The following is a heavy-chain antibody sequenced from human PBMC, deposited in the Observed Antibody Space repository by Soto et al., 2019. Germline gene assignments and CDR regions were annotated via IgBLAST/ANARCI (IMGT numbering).Heavy chain of an antibody. CDR1: GFTFSSYS. CDR2: ISSSSSYI. V-gene: IGHV3-21*01. Sequence: EVQLVESGGGLVKPGGSLRLSCAVSGFTFSSYSMNWLRQSPGKGLEWVSSISSSSSYIYYVDSVKGRFTISRDNAKNSLYLQMNSLRAEDTAVYYCARSPVRSWYRWFDPWGQGTLVTVSS. CDR3: ARSPVRSWYRWFDP. D-gene: IGHD6-13*01. J-gene: IGHJ5*02.